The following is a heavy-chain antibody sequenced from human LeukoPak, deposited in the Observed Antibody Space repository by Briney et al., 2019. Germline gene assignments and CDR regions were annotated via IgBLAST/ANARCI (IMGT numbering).Heavy chain of an antibody. D-gene: IGHD2-15*01. J-gene: IGHJ4*01. V-gene: IGHV4-59*08. CDR1: GGSISSYY. Sequence: SETLSLTCTVSGGSISSYYWSWIRQPPGKGLERIGYIYYSGSTNYNPSLKSRVTISVDTSKNQFSLKLSSVTAADTAVYYCARRVHCSGGSCYLDYWXXXTLVTVSS. CDR3: ARRVHCSGGSCYLDY. CDR2: IYYSGST.